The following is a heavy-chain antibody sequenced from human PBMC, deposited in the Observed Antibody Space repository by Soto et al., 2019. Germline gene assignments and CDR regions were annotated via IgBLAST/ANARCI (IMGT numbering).Heavy chain of an antibody. CDR3: ARVCSSTSCPSDY. CDR2: ISYDGSNK. D-gene: IGHD2-2*01. V-gene: IGHV3-30-3*01. CDR1: GFTFSSYA. Sequence: QVQLVESGGGVVQPGRSLRLSCAASGFTFSSYAMHWVRQAPGKGLEWVAVISYDGSNKYYADCVKGRFTISRDNSKNTLYLQMNSLRAEDTAVYYCARVCSSTSCPSDYWGQGTLVTVSS. J-gene: IGHJ4*02.